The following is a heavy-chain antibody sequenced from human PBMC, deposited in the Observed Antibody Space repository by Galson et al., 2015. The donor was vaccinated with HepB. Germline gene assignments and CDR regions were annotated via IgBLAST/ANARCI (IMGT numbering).Heavy chain of an antibody. CDR1: GYTFTRYG. Sequence: SVKVSCKASGYTFTRYGIAWVRQAPGQGLEWMGWISAYSGHTNYAQKLQGGVTMTIDTSTTTAYMELRSLTSDDTAVYYCARDLSYGNEHWFDPWGQGALVTVSS. CDR3: ARDLSYGNEHWFDP. V-gene: IGHV1-18*01. J-gene: IGHJ5*02. CDR2: ISAYSGHT. D-gene: IGHD3-16*01.